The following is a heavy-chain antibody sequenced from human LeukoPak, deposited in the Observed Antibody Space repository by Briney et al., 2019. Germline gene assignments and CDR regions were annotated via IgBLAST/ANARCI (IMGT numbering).Heavy chain of an antibody. Sequence: PGGSLRLSCAASGFTFSDHFMDWVRQAPGKGLEWVGRIRNKVNSYTTQYAASVKGRFTISRDDSKNSVYLQMNSLKTEDTAVYYCARAFCTNGVCYREIDYWGQGTLVTVSS. CDR2: IRNKVNSYTT. CDR1: GFTFSDHF. CDR3: ARAFCTNGVCYREIDY. J-gene: IGHJ4*02. V-gene: IGHV3-72*01. D-gene: IGHD2-8*01.